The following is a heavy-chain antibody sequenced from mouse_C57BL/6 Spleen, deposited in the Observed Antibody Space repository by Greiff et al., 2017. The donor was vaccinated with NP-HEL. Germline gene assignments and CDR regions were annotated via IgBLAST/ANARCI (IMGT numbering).Heavy chain of an antibody. CDR3: VRPHDVGFAY. Sequence: EVKLVESGGGLVQPKGSLKLSCAASGFSFNTYAMNWVRQAPGKGLEWVARIRSKSNNYATYYADSVKDRFTISRDDSESMLYLQMNNLKTEDTAMYYCVRPHDVGFAYWGQGTLVTVSA. V-gene: IGHV10-1*01. CDR1: GFSFNTYA. CDR2: IRSKSNNYAT. J-gene: IGHJ3*01. D-gene: IGHD2-12*01.